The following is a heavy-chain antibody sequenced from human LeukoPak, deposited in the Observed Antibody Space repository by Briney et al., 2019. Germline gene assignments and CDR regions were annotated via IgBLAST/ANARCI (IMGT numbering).Heavy chain of an antibody. J-gene: IGHJ4*02. V-gene: IGHV3-9*01. CDR3: VRGYTR. CDR1: GFTFDDYA. CDR2: ISWNSGSR. D-gene: IGHD5-24*01. Sequence: GGSLRLSCAASGFTFDDYAMHWVRRAPGKGLEWVSGISWNSGSRGYADSVKGRFTISRDNAKNSLYLQMNSLRAEDTALYYCVRGYTRWGQGTLVTVSS.